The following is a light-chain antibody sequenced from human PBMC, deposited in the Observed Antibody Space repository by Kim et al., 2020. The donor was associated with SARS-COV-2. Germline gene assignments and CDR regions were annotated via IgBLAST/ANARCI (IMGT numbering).Light chain of an antibody. V-gene: IGLV2-14*03. CDR2: DVS. CDR3: SSYTTKNTLV. Sequence: GQSIPISCAGTSGDIGSYNYFSWYHQYPGRVPELIIYDVSKRPAGVSDRFSASKSGTTASLTISGLQAEDEGDYYCSSYTTKNTLVFGGGTQLTVL. J-gene: IGLJ2*01. CDR1: SGDIGSYNY.